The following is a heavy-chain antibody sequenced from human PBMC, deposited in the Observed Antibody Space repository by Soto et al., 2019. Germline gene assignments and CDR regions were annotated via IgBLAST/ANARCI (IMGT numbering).Heavy chain of an antibody. V-gene: IGHV5-51*01. CDR2: IYPGDSNT. CDR3: ARLDPGARGYSSSWYDY. Sequence: PGETLKISCKGSGYSFTSYWIGWVRQMPGKGLEWMGIIYPGDSNTRYSPSFQGQVTISADKSISTAYLQWSSLKASDTAMYYCARLDPGARGYSSSWYDYWGQGTLVTVSS. CDR1: GYSFTSYW. J-gene: IGHJ4*02. D-gene: IGHD6-13*01.